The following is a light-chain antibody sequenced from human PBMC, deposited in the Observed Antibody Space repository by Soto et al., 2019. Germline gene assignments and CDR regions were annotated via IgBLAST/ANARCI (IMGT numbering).Light chain of an antibody. V-gene: IGKV1-9*01. Sequence: DIQLTQSPSFLSASVGDRVTITCRASQDINNYLGWYQQKPGKAPNLLIYAVSNLQSGVPSRFSGSGSGTEFTLTISSLQPEDFATYYCQQLNSYPRTFGQGTKVESK. CDR1: QDINNY. CDR2: AVS. J-gene: IGKJ1*01. CDR3: QQLNSYPRT.